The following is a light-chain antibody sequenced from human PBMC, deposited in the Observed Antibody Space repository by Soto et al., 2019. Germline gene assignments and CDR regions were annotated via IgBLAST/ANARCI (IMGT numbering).Light chain of an antibody. CDR1: QYVGSR. CDR3: HQRQSWPRT. Sequence: EIVLTQSPATLSSSPGETATLSCRASQYVGSRLAWYQHKPGQAPRLLIYSMSKRATGIPARFSGSGSGTDFTLTISSLAPDDFAIYYCHQRQSWPRTFGQGTKVEIK. J-gene: IGKJ1*01. V-gene: IGKV3-11*01. CDR2: SMS.